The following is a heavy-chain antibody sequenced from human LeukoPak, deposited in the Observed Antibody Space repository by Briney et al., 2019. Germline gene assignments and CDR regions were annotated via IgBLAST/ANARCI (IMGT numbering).Heavy chain of an antibody. V-gene: IGHV3-73*01. CDR2: IRSKANSYAT. J-gene: IGHJ4*02. Sequence: GGPLRLSCAASGFTFSDYYMSWVRQASGKGLEWVGRIRSKANSYATAYAASVKGRFTISRDDSKNTAYLQMNSLKTEDTAVYYCTRQQVLTGYYYFDYWGQGTLVTVSS. CDR1: GFTFSDYY. D-gene: IGHD3-9*01. CDR3: TRQQVLTGYYYFDY.